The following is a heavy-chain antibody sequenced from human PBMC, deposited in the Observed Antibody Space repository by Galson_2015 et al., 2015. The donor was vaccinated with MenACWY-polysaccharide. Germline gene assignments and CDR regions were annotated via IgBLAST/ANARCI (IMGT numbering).Heavy chain of an antibody. D-gene: IGHD3-22*01. Sequence: LSLTCTVSGGSISSYYWSWIRQPPGKGLEWIGYIYYSGSTNYNPSLKSRVTISVDTSKNQFSLKLSSVTAADTAVYYCATDSSGYPSHAFDNSGQGTMVTVSS. CDR3: ATDSSGYPSHAFDN. CDR2: IYYSGST. V-gene: IGHV4-59*01. CDR1: GGSISSYY. J-gene: IGHJ3*02.